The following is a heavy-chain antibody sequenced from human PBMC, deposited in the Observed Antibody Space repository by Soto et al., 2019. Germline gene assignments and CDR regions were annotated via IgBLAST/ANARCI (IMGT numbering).Heavy chain of an antibody. D-gene: IGHD3-10*01. CDR2: IYYSGST. CDR1: GGSISSGGYY. Sequence: SETLSLTCTVSGGSISSGGYYWSWIRQHPGKGLEWIGYIYYSGSTYYNPSLKSRVTISVDTSKNQFSLKLSSVTAADTAVYYCARAWGPFTTMVRGARRGAFDIWGQGTMVTVSS. J-gene: IGHJ3*02. CDR3: ARAWGPFTTMVRGARRGAFDI. V-gene: IGHV4-31*03.